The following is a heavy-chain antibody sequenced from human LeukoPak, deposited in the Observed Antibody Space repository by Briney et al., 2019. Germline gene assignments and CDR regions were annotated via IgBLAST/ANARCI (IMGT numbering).Heavy chain of an antibody. D-gene: IGHD6-19*01. Sequence: GASVKVSCKASGYTFTSYYMHWVRQAPGQGLEWMGIINPSGGSASYAQKFQGRVTMTRDMSTSTVYMELSSLRFEDTAVYYCARGIAVAGTGAGPFDYWGQGTLVTVSS. V-gene: IGHV1-46*01. J-gene: IGHJ4*02. CDR1: GYTFTSYY. CDR3: ARGIAVAGTGAGPFDY. CDR2: INPSGGSA.